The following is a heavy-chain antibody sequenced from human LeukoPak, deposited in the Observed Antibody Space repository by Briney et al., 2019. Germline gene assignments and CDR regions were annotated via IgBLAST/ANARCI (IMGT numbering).Heavy chain of an antibody. CDR3: ARPTWSYNAFDI. D-gene: IGHD2-15*01. J-gene: IGHJ3*02. V-gene: IGHV3-21*01. Sequence: GGSLRLSCTASGFTFNNYNLNWVRQAPGKGLEWVSSISSSSTYIYYADSVKGRFTVSRDDAKSSVYLQMNSLRSEDTAVYYCARPTWSYNAFDIWGRGTLVTVSS. CDR2: ISSSSTYI. CDR1: GFTFNNYN.